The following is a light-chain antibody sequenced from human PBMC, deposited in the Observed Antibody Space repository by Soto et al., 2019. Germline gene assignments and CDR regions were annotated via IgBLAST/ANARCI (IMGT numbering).Light chain of an antibody. J-gene: IGKJ3*01. V-gene: IGKV1-33*01. Sequence: DIQMTQSPSSLSASVGDRVTVTCQASQDIGYYVNWYQHKPGKAPKLLIYDAVNFETGVPSRCSGGGSGTHFSFIISGLQPEYVATYDCQYSRHLPLFGPGTKVD. CDR3: QYSRHLPL. CDR2: DAV. CDR1: QDIGYY.